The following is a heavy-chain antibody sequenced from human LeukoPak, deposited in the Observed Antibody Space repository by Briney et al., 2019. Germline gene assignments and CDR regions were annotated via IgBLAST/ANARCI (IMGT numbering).Heavy chain of an antibody. CDR3: AREKGYSYGETFDY. Sequence: GRSLRLSCAASGFTFSSYGMHWVRQAPGKGLEWVAVIWYDGSNKYYADSVMGRFTISRDNSKNTLYLQMNSLRAEDTAVYYCAREKGYSYGETFDYWGQGTLVTVSS. V-gene: IGHV3-33*01. CDR2: IWYDGSNK. CDR1: GFTFSSYG. D-gene: IGHD5-18*01. J-gene: IGHJ4*02.